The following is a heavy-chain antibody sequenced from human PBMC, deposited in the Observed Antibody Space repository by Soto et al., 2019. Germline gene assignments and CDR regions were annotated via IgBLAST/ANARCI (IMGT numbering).Heavy chain of an antibody. J-gene: IGHJ5*02. Sequence: SETLSLTCTVSGGSISSYYWSWIRQPPGKGLEWIGYIYYSGSTNYNPSLKSRATISLDTSKNQFSLKLSSVTAADTAVYYCARQGPASILHTWFDPWGQGTLVTVSS. CDR3: ARQGPASILHTWFDP. CDR2: IYYSGST. V-gene: IGHV4-59*01. D-gene: IGHD2-2*01. CDR1: GGSISSYY.